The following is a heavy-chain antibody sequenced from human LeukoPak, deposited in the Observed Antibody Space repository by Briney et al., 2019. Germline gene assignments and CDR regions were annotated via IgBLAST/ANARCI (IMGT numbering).Heavy chain of an antibody. CDR2: MNPNSGNT. CDR1: GYTFTSYD. J-gene: IGHJ5*02. D-gene: IGHD6-6*01. V-gene: IGHV1-8*01. CDR3: ASLRAEIAARRQVQNWFDP. Sequence: GASVKVSCKAPGYTFTSYDINWVRQATGQGLEWMGWMNPNSGNTGYAQKFQGRVTMTRNTSISTAYMELSSLRSEDTAVYYCASLRAEIAARRQVQNWFDPWGQGTLVTVSS.